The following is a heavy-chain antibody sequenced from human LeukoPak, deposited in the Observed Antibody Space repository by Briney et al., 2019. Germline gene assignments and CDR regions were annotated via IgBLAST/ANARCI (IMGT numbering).Heavy chain of an antibody. J-gene: IGHJ3*02. V-gene: IGHV3-74*01. CDR2: IYNDGSST. D-gene: IGHD1-26*01. CDR1: GFTFSNYW. CDR3: ARVRGGSGRSYAADAFDI. Sequence: GGSLRLSCAASGFTFSNYWMHWVRQAPGKGLVWVSRIYNDGSSTSYAVSVKGRFTISRDNAKSTLYLQMNSLRAEDTAVYYCARVRGGSGRSYAADAFDIWGQGTMVTVSS.